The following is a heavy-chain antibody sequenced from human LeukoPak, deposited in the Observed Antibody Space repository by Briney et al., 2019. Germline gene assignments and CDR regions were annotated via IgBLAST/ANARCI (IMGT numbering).Heavy chain of an antibody. V-gene: IGHV4-34*01. Sequence: KPSETLSLTCAVYGGSFSGYYWSWIRQPPGKGLEWIGEINHSGSTNYNPSLKSRVTISVDTSKNQFSLKLSSVTAADTAVYYCARVTLGAFDIWGQGTMVTVSS. CDR3: ARVTLGAFDI. CDR1: GGSFSGYY. J-gene: IGHJ3*02. CDR2: INHSGST.